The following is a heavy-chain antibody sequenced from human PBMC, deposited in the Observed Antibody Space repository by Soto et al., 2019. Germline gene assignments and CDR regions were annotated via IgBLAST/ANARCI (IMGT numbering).Heavy chain of an antibody. CDR1: GGSISNYY. CDR2: IFYSGST. V-gene: IGHV4-59*08. D-gene: IGHD6-13*01. J-gene: IGHJ4*02. Sequence: SETLSLTCTVSGGSISNYYWSWIRQPPGRGLEWIGYIFYSGSTNYNPSLKSRVTISVDTSKNQFSLKLGAVTAADTAVYYCARHSFVFSWYAPFDYWGQGTLVTVSS. CDR3: ARHSFVFSWYAPFDY.